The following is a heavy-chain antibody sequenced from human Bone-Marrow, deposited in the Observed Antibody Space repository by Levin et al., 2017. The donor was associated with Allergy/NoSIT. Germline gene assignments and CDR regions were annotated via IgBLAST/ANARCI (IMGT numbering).Heavy chain of an antibody. CDR2: INPNSGNT. CDR3: ARGDCYSGSCYGPDWFDP. D-gene: IGHD2-15*01. CDR1: GYTFTSYN. V-gene: IGHV1-8*01. J-gene: IGHJ5*02. Sequence: LGESLKISCKTSGYTFTSYNVYWVRQATGQGLEWMGYINPNSGNTAYARKFQGRVTMTRNSSITTAYMELSSLRSEDTAMYYCARGDCYSGSCYGPDWFDPWGQGTQVTVSS.